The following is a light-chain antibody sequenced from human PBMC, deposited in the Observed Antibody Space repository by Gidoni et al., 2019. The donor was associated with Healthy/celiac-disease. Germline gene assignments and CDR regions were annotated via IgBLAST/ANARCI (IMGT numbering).Light chain of an antibody. J-gene: IGKJ2*01. Sequence: DIQMPQSPSSLSASVGDRVTITCRASQSISSYLNWYQQKPGKAPKLLIYAASSLQSGVPSRFSGSGSGTDFTLTSSSLQPEDFATYYCQQSYSTLPYTFGQGTKLEIK. CDR2: AAS. V-gene: IGKV1-39*01. CDR3: QQSYSTLPYT. CDR1: QSISSY.